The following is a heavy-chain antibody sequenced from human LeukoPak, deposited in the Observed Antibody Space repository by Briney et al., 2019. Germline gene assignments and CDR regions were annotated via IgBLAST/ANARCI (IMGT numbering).Heavy chain of an antibody. D-gene: IGHD6-13*01. V-gene: IGHV1-2*02. CDR2: INPNSGGT. CDR3: ARAYSSSWYGDY. J-gene: IGHJ4*02. CDR1: GYTFTGYY. Sequence: ASVKVSCKASGYTFTGYYMHWVRQAPGQGLEGMGWINPNSGGTNYAQKFQGRVTMTRETSISTAYMELSGLRADDTAVYYCARAYSSSWYGDYWGQGTLVTVSS.